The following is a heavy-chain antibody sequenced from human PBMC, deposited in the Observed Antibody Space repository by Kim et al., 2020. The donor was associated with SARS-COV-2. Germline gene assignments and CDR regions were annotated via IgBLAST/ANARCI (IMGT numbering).Heavy chain of an antibody. Sequence: ASVKVSCKASGYTFTGYYMHWVRQAPGQGLEWMGWINPNSGGTNYAQKFQGRVTMTRDTSISTAYMELSRLRSDDTAVYYCARDLGLYCSSTSCYPSSYGMDVWGQGTTVTVSS. D-gene: IGHD2-2*01. V-gene: IGHV1-2*02. J-gene: IGHJ6*02. CDR3: ARDLGLYCSSTSCYPSSYGMDV. CDR2: INPNSGGT. CDR1: GYTFTGYY.